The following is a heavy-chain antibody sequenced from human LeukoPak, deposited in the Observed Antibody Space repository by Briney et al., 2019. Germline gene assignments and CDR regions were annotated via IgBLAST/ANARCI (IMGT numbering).Heavy chain of an antibody. D-gene: IGHD6-19*01. Sequence: SVKGSCKASVGTFSSSTISWVRQAPGQGLEWMGGIIPIFGTANYAQKFQGRVTITTDESTSTAYMELSSLRSEDTVVYYCARVSSGWSHTFDYWGQGTLVTVSS. V-gene: IGHV1-69*05. CDR1: VGTFSSST. J-gene: IGHJ4*02. CDR2: IIPIFGTA. CDR3: ARVSSGWSHTFDY.